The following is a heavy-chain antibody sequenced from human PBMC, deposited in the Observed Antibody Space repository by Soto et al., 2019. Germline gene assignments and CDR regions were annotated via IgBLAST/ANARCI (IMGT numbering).Heavy chain of an antibody. CDR1: GSTISSYV. J-gene: IGHJ6*02. D-gene: IGHD3-10*01. CDR2: IITVTGPA. V-gene: IGHV1-69*01. Sequence: QVQLVQSGAEVRKPGSSVKVSCKASGSTISSYVIAWVRQAPGQSLEWMGGIITVTGPANYAQKFQGRLTITADEATSTAYMELSSLRSEGTAVYYCAREYYGSGTYGYYGMDVWGQGTTVTVSS. CDR3: AREYYGSGTYGYYGMDV.